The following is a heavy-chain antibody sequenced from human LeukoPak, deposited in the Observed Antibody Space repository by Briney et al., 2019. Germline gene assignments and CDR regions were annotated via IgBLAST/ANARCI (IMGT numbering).Heavy chain of an antibody. CDR1: GGTFSSYA. CDR3: AREDYSNRPFDY. CDR2: MNPNSGNT. Sequence: ASVKVSCKASGGTFSSYAINWVRQATGQGLEWMGWMNPNSGNTGYAQKFQGRVTITRNTSISTAYMELSSLRSEDTAVYYCAREDYSNRPFDYWGQGTLVTVSS. D-gene: IGHD4-11*01. V-gene: IGHV1-8*03. J-gene: IGHJ4*02.